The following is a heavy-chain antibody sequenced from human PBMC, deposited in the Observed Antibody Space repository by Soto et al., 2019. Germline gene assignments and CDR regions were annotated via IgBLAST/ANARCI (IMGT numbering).Heavy chain of an antibody. J-gene: IGHJ3*01. V-gene: IGHV1-69*01. CDR3: ARGGTSGWLKGAYDV. CDR1: GGTLNKHA. CDR2: IIPMFGIP. D-gene: IGHD6-19*01. Sequence: QVQLVQSGAEVKKPGSSEKVSCKASGGTLNKHAITWVRRAPGQGLEWLGGIIPMFGIPNYPQKLQGRVTITADDSTNTSHMELNSLTSDDTAVYYCARGGTSGWLKGAYDVWGQGTMVTVSS.